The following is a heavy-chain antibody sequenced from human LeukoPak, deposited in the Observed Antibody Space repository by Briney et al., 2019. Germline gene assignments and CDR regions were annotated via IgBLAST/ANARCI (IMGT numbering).Heavy chain of an antibody. J-gene: IGHJ5*02. Sequence: GGSLRLSCAASGFTFDDYAMHWVRQAPGKGLEWVSGIDWHSGSIGYADYVKGRFTISRDNAKKSLYLQMNSLRPEDTALYYCAKDISPRIAAGGMDNRFDPWGQGTLVTVSS. CDR2: IDWHSGSI. CDR1: GFTFDDYA. D-gene: IGHD6-13*01. V-gene: IGHV3-9*01. CDR3: AKDISPRIAAGGMDNRFDP.